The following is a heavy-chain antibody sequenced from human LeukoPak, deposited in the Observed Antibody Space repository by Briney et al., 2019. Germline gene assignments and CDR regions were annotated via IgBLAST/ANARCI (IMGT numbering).Heavy chain of an antibody. V-gene: IGHV4-39*01. J-gene: IGHJ4*02. CDR2: IYYSGST. Sequence: SSETLSLTCTVSGGSISSSSYYWGWIRQPPGKGLEWIGSIYYSGSTYYNPSLKSRVTISVDTSKNQFSLKLSSVTAADTAVYYCARSKYDYVWGSYCYSDPFDYWGQGTLVTVSS. CDR1: GGSISSSSYY. CDR3: ARSKYDYVWGSYCYSDPFDY. D-gene: IGHD3-16*02.